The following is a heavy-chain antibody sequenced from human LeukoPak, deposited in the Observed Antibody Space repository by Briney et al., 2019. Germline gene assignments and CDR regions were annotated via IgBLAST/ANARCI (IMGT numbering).Heavy chain of an antibody. CDR3: ARDSTGYWYFDF. V-gene: IGHV3-33*01. Sequence: GGSLRLSCTASGYRFSDHGIHWVRQAPGKGLEWVAISWYDGSKSYFVDSVKGRFTISRDNSKNTLYLQMNSLRAEDTAVYYCARDSTGYWYFDFWGRGTLVSVSS. D-gene: IGHD3-3*02. CDR1: GYRFSDHG. CDR2: SWYDGSKS. J-gene: IGHJ2*01.